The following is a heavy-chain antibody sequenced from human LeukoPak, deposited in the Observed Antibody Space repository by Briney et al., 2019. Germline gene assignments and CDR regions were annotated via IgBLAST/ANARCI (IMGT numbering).Heavy chain of an antibody. Sequence: GGSLRLSCAASGFTFTTYSMNWVRQAPGKGLEWVSSISSSSSYIYYADSVKGRFTISRDNAKNSLYLQMNSLRAEDTAVYYCARDFYGDYSFDYWGQGTLVTVSS. CDR1: GFTFTTYS. CDR3: ARDFYGDYSFDY. CDR2: ISSSSSYI. V-gene: IGHV3-21*01. J-gene: IGHJ4*02. D-gene: IGHD4-17*01.